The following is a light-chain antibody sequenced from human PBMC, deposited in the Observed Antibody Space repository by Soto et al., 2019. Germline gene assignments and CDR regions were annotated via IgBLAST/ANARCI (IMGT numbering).Light chain of an antibody. CDR3: SSYTTRSTYV. V-gene: IGLV2-14*01. CDR2: EVT. Sequence: QSALTQPASVSGSPGQSITISCTGTSRDIGFFNYVSWYQQFPGNAPKLIIFEVTNRPSGVSNRFSASKSGNTASLTISGLQAEDGADYYCSSYTTRSTYVFGTGTKVTAL. CDR1: SRDIGFFNY. J-gene: IGLJ1*01.